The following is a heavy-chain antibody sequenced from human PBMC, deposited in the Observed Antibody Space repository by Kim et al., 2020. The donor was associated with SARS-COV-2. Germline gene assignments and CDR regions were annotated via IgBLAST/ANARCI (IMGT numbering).Heavy chain of an antibody. CDR1: GYTFTSYD. CDR3: ARSSTVTKRDDY. J-gene: IGHJ4*02. V-gene: IGHV1-8*01. D-gene: IGHD4-17*01. Sequence: ASVKVSCKASGYTFTSYDINWVRQATGQGLEWMGCMNPNSGNTGYAQKFQGRVTMTRNTSISTAYMELSSLRSEDTAVYYCARSSTVTKRDDYWGQGTLVTVSS. CDR2: MNPNSGNT.